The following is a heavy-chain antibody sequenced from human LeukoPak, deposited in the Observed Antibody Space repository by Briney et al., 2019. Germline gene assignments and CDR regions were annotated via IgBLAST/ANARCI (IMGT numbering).Heavy chain of an antibody. CDR1: GGSISSYY. V-gene: IGHV4-4*09. J-gene: IGHJ4*02. CDR3: ARLDTYCSSTSCYKHFDY. D-gene: IGHD2-2*02. Sequence: SETLSLTCTVSGGSISSYYWSWIRQPPGKGLEWIGYIYTSGSTNYNPSLKSRVTISVDTSKNQFSLKLSSVTAADTAVYYCARLDTYCSSTSCYKHFDYWGQETLVTVSS. CDR2: IYTSGST.